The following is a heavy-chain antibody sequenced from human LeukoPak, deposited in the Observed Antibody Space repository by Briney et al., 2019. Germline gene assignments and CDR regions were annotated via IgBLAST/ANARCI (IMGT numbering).Heavy chain of an antibody. CDR1: GFTFSSYE. CDR3: AVLGDTAMVPLLDY. CDR2: ISSSGSTI. Sequence: GGSLRLSCAASGFTFSSYEMNWVRQAPGKGLEWVSYISSSGSTIYYADSVKGRFTISRDNAKNSLYLQMNSLRAEDTAVYYCAVLGDTAMVPLLDYWGQGTLVTVSS. J-gene: IGHJ4*02. V-gene: IGHV3-48*03. D-gene: IGHD5-18*01.